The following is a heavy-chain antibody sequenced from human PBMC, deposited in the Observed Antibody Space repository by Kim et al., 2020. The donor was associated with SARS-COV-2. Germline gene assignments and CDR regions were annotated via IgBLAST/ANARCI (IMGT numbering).Heavy chain of an antibody. J-gene: IGHJ6*04. CDR1: GFTFSSYS. V-gene: IGHV3-21*01. CDR2: ISSSSSYI. CDR3: ARVGDFWSGYFPYYYYGMYV. Sequence: GGSLRLSCAASGFTFSSYSMNWVRQATGKGLEWVSSISSSSSYIYYADSVKGRFTISRDNAKNSLYLQMNSLRAEDTAVYYCARVGDFWSGYFPYYYYGMYVGGAGATGTVSP. D-gene: IGHD3-3*01.